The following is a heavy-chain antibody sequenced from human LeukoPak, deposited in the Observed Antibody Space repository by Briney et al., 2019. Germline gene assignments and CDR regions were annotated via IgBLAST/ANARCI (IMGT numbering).Heavy chain of an antibody. J-gene: IGHJ4*02. Sequence: PSQALSLTCTVSGGSISSGGYYWSWIRQPPGEGLEWVGYVYYTGAIDYNPSLKSRLTISLDTSKNQFSLKLSSVTAADTAVYYCARGNGDSPFDYWGQGTLVTVSS. CDR2: VYYTGAI. CDR3: ARGNGDSPFDY. CDR1: GGSISSGGYY. D-gene: IGHD4-17*01. V-gene: IGHV4-30-4*08.